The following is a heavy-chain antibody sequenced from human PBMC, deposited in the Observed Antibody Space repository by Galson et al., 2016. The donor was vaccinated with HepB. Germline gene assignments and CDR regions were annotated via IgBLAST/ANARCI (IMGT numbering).Heavy chain of an antibody. CDR2: IGTAGDT. D-gene: IGHD3-16*01. J-gene: IGHJ3*02. Sequence: SLRLSCAASGFTLSSYDMHWVRQATGKGLEWVSGIGTAGDTYYPGSVKGRFTISRENAKNSLYLQMNSLTAGDTAVYYCARESTGRGVDAFDIWGQGTMVIVSS. CDR1: GFTLSSYD. CDR3: ARESTGRGVDAFDI. V-gene: IGHV3-13*04.